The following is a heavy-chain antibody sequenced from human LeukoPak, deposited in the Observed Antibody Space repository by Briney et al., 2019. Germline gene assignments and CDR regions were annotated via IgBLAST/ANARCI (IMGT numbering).Heavy chain of an antibody. J-gene: IGHJ5*02. V-gene: IGHV1-2*02. D-gene: IGHD6-6*01. Sequence: ASVKVSCKASGYTFTGYYMHWVRQAPGQGLEWMGWINPNSGGTNYAQKFQGRVTMTRGTSISTAYMELSRLRSDDTAVYYCARVRRIAAQYNWFDPWGQGTLVTVSS. CDR3: ARVRRIAAQYNWFDP. CDR2: INPNSGGT. CDR1: GYTFTGYY.